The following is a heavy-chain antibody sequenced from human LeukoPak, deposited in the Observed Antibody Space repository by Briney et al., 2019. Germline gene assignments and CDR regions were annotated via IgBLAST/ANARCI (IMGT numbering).Heavy chain of an antibody. Sequence: SETLSLTCTVSGGSISNYYWSWIRQPPGKGLEWIGEINHSGSTNYNPSLKSRVTISLDTSKSQFSLKVRYVTAADTAVYYCARERAVTTYYYFDYWGQGTLVTVSS. V-gene: IGHV4-34*01. D-gene: IGHD4-17*01. CDR1: GGSISNYY. CDR3: ARERAVTTYYYFDY. CDR2: INHSGST. J-gene: IGHJ4*02.